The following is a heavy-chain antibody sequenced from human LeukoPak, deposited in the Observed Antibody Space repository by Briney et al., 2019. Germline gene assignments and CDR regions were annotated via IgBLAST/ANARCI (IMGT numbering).Heavy chain of an antibody. D-gene: IGHD2-2*01. Sequence: GGSLRLSCAASGFTFSNYNMNWVRQAPGKGLEWVSSITSSSTYIYYADSVKGRFTISRDNAKNSLYLQMNSLRAEDTAVYYCARDRGDIVVVPAAMPFDYWGQGTLVTVSS. CDR2: ITSSSTYI. V-gene: IGHV3-21*01. J-gene: IGHJ4*02. CDR1: GFTFSNYN. CDR3: ARDRGDIVVVPAAMPFDY.